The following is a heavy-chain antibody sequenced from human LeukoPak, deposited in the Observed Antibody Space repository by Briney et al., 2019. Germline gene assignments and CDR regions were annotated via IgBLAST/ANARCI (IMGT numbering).Heavy chain of an antibody. J-gene: IGHJ4*02. CDR2: ISGSGDST. CDR1: GFTFSSYA. CDR3: AKVWELPPSVDY. Sequence: GGSLRLSCAASGFTFSSYAMSWVRQAPGKGLEWVSAISGSGDSTYYADSVKGRFTISRDNSKNTLYLQMNSLRAEDTAVYYCAKVWELPPSVDYWGQGTLVTVSS. V-gene: IGHV3-23*01. D-gene: IGHD1-26*01.